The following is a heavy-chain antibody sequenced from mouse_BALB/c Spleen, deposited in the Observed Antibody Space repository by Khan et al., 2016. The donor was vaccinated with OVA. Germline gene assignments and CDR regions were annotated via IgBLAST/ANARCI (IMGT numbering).Heavy chain of an antibody. J-gene: IGHJ2*01. V-gene: IGHV5-17*02. Sequence: EVELVESGGGLVQPGGSRKLSCAASGFTFNSYGMHWVRQAPEKGLEWVAYISGDSNTAYYTDTVKGRFTISRDNSKNTLFLQMTSLMSEDTAMYYCWTSYCYGCYFDDWGPGTTVTVS. CDR3: WTSYCYGCYFDD. D-gene: IGHD1-1*01. CDR2: ISGDSNTA. CDR1: GFTFNSYG.